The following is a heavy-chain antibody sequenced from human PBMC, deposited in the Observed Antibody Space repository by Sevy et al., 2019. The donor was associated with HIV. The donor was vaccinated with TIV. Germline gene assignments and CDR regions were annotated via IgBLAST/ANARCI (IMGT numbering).Heavy chain of an antibody. D-gene: IGHD2-2*01. J-gene: IGHJ6*02. CDR3: ARGPLRYCSSSSCYEGDNYYYGMDV. CDR2: IRYDGSNK. Sequence: GGSLRLSCAASGFTFSNYGIHWVRQAPGKGLEWVAVIRYDGSNKYYEDSVKGRLTISKDNSKNTLYLQINSLRAEDTAVYYGARGPLRYCSSSSCYEGDNYYYGMDVWGQGTTVTVSS. V-gene: IGHV3-33*01. CDR1: GFTFSNYG.